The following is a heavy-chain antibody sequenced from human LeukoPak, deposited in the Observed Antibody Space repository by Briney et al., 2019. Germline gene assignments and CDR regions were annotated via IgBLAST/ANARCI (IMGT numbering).Heavy chain of an antibody. D-gene: IGHD2-2*01. CDR2: TYYRSKWYN. CDR3: AQGYCSSTSCLGLYAFDI. V-gene: IGHV6-1*01. CDR1: GDSVSSNGAA. Sequence: SQTLSLTCAISGDSVSSNGAAWNWIRQSPSRGLEWLGRTYYRSKWYNDYAVSVKSRITINPDTSKNQFSLQLNSVTPEDTAVYYCAQGYCSSTSCLGLYAFDIWGQGTMVTVSS. J-gene: IGHJ3*02.